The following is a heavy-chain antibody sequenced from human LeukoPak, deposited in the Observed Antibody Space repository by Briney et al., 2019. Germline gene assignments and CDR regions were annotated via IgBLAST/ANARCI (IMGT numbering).Heavy chain of an antibody. CDR1: GFTFSNFA. Sequence: PGGSLRLSCAASGFTFSNFAMSWVRQAPGKGLEWVSAMSSVTYYADSVKGRFTISRDDSKSTLFLQMNSLGAEDTAVHYCAKAFFSGSGGNHKHFDSWGQGTLVTVSS. CDR2: MSSVT. D-gene: IGHD3-10*01. J-gene: IGHJ4*02. CDR3: AKAFFSGSGGNHKHFDS. V-gene: IGHV3-23*01.